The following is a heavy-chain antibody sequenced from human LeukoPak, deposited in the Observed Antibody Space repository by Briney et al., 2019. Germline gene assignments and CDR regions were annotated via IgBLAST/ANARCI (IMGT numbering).Heavy chain of an antibody. D-gene: IGHD1-7*01. CDR3: ARGNWNSY. CDR1: GFTFSSYE. CDR2: ISSSSSYI. V-gene: IGHV3-21*01. J-gene: IGHJ4*02. Sequence: GGSLRLSCAASGFTFSSYEMNWVRQAPGKGLEWVSSISSSSSYIYYADSVKGRFTISRDNAKNSLYLQMNSLRAEDTAVYYCARGNWNSYWGQGTLVTVSS.